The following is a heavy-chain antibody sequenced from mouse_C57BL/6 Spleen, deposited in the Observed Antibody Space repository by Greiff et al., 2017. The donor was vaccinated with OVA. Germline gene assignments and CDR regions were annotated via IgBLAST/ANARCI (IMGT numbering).Heavy chain of an antibody. CDR2: ISYDGSN. Sequence: EVKLMESGPGLVKPSQSLSLTCSVTGYSITSGYYWNWIRQFPGNKLEWMGYISYDGSNNYNPSLKNRISITRDTSKNQFFLKLNSVTTEDTATYYCARAILPRGFDYWGQGTTLTVSS. D-gene: IGHD1-1*01. V-gene: IGHV3-6*01. CDR3: ARAILPRGFDY. CDR1: GYSITSGYY. J-gene: IGHJ2*01.